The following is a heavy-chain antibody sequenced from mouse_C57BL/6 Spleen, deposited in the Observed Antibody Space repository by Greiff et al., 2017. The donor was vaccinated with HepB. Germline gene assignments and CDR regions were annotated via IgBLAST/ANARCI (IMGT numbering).Heavy chain of an antibody. V-gene: IGHV1-39*01. D-gene: IGHD1-1*01. CDR1: GYSFTDYN. CDR3: AREGLLRSRGWYFDY. Sequence: EVQLQESGPELVKPGASVKISCKASGYSFTDYNMNWVKQSHGKSLEWIGVINPNYGTTSYNQKFKGKATLTVDQSSSTAYMQLNSLTSEDSAVYYCAREGLLRSRGWYFDYWGQGTTLTVSS. CDR2: INPNYGTT. J-gene: IGHJ2*01.